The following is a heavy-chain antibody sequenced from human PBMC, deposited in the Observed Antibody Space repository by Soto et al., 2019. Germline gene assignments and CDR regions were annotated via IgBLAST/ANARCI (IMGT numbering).Heavy chain of an antibody. Sequence: GGSLRLSCAASGFTVSSNYMNWVRQAPGKGLEWVSAIYSGGSTYYAASVKGRFTISRYNSKNTVFLQMNSLRAEETAVYYCARDSFGANYFDYWGQGTLVTVSS. CDR1: GFTVSSNY. D-gene: IGHD3-10*01. CDR3: ARDSFGANYFDY. CDR2: IYSGGST. J-gene: IGHJ4*02. V-gene: IGHV3-66*01.